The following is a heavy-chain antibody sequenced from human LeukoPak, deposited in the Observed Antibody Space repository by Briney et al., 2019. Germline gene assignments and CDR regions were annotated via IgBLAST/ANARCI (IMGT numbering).Heavy chain of an antibody. D-gene: IGHD3-22*01. CDR3: AKEPGYYYDSSGYSEH. Sequence: HPGGSLRLSCAASGFTFSSYSMNWVRQAPGKGLEWVAVISYDGSNKYYADSVKGRFTISRDNSKNTLYLQMNSLRAEDTAVYYCAKEPGYYYDSSGYSEHWGQGTLVTVSS. V-gene: IGHV3-30*18. CDR2: ISYDGSNK. J-gene: IGHJ1*01. CDR1: GFTFSSYS.